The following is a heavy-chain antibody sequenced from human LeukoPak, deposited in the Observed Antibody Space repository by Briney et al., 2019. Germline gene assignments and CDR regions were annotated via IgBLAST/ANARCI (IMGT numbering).Heavy chain of an antibody. Sequence: SETLSLTCTVSGGSISSYYWSWIRQPAGKGLEWIGRMYTSGSTNYNPSLKSRVTMSVDTSKNQFSLKLSSVTAADTAVYYCAGVSGLNYDFWSGYAAYFDYWGQGTLVTVSS. D-gene: IGHD3-3*01. CDR2: MYTSGST. CDR1: GGSISSYY. J-gene: IGHJ4*02. V-gene: IGHV4-4*07. CDR3: AGVSGLNYDFWSGYAAYFDY.